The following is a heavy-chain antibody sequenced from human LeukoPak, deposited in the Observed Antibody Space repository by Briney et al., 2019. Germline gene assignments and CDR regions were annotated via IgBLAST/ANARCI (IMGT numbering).Heavy chain of an antibody. Sequence: GATVKVSCKTSGYTFTTYGISWVRQAPGQGLEWMGWIGVYSGKTKYAQNFQGRVTMTTDTSTSTAYMELRNLRFDDTAVYFCAREEFCTTSSCYHNWFDPWGQGTLDTVSS. CDR2: IGVYSGKT. D-gene: IGHD2-2*01. CDR1: GYTFTTYG. CDR3: AREEFCTTSSCYHNWFDP. J-gene: IGHJ5*02. V-gene: IGHV1-18*01.